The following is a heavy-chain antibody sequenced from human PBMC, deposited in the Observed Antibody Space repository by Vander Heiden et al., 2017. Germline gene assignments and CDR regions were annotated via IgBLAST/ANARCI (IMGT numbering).Heavy chain of an antibody. D-gene: IGHD6-19*01. CDR2: IYTSGST. V-gene: IGHV4-4*07. Sequence: HVQLQESGPGLVTPSATLSLPCTVPGGSISSYYGGWIRQPAGKGLEWIGRIYTSGSTNYNPSLKSRVTMSVDTSKNQFSLKLSSVTAADTAVYYCARDYRSSGWKRYYYYGMDVWGQGTTVTVSS. J-gene: IGHJ6*02. CDR3: ARDYRSSGWKRYYYYGMDV. CDR1: GGSISSYY.